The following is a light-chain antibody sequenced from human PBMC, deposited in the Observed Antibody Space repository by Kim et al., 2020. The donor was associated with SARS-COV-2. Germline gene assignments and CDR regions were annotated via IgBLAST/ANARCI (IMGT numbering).Light chain of an antibody. CDR1: QGIGNY. J-gene: IGKJ4*01. Sequence: SASVRDRVTITCRTSQGIGNYLTWFQQKPGKVPKRLIFAASSLLSEVPSRFSGSGSGTEFTLTITNLQPEDFATYYCLQHHSYPLTLGGGTKVEI. CDR3: LQHHSYPLT. CDR2: AAS. V-gene: IGKV1-17*03.